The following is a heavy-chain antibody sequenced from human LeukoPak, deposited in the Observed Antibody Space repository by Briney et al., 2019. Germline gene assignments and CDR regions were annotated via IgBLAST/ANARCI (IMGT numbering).Heavy chain of an antibody. V-gene: IGHV3-30-3*01. J-gene: IGHJ3*02. CDR3: AREGGDYDDAFDI. Sequence: PGGSLRLSCAASGFTFSSYAMHWVRQAPGKGLEWVAVISYDGSNKYYADSVKGRFTISRDNAKNTLYLQVNSLRAEDTAVYYCAREGGDYDDAFDIWGQGTMVTVSS. CDR1: GFTFSSYA. CDR2: ISYDGSNK. D-gene: IGHD4-17*01.